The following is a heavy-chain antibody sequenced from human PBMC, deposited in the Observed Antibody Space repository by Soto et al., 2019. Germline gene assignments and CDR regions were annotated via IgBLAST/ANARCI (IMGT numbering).Heavy chain of an antibody. CDR3: VRDSSWDFDI. CDR1: GFSFSSYS. D-gene: IGHD2-15*01. V-gene: IGHV3-48*02. CDR2: ISSSKTYI. J-gene: IGHJ3*02. Sequence: EVQLVESGGGLVQPGQSLRVSCAASGFSFSSYSMNWVRQAPGKGLEWISYISSSKTYIWYADSEKGQFTISRDNTKNSLSLQMNSLRDEDTAVYYCVRDSSWDFDIWGLGKMVTVSS.